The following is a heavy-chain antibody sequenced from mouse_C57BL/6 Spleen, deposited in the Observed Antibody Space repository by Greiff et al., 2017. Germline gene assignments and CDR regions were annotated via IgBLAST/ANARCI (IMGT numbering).Heavy chain of an antibody. CDR2: INPNNGGT. CDR1: GYTFTDYY. D-gene: IGHD3-1*01. V-gene: IGHV1-26*01. Sequence: EVQLQQSGPELVKPGASVKISCKASGYTFTDYYMNWVKQSHGKSLEWIGDINPNNGGTSYNQKFKGKATLTVDKSSSTAYMELRSLTSEDSAVYYCARGLIHSRFAYWGQGTLVTVSA. CDR3: ARGLIHSRFAY. J-gene: IGHJ3*01.